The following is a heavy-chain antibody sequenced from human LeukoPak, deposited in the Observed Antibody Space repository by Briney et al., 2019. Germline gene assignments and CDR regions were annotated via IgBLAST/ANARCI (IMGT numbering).Heavy chain of an antibody. Sequence: PGGSLRLSCAASGFTFSSYWMSWVRQAPGKGLEWVANIKQDGSEKYYVDSVKGRFTISRDNSKNTLYLQMGSLRAEDMAVYYCARSNWNDGRYFDYWGQGTLVTVSS. D-gene: IGHD1-20*01. V-gene: IGHV3-7*01. J-gene: IGHJ4*02. CDR1: GFTFSSYW. CDR2: IKQDGSEK. CDR3: ARSNWNDGRYFDY.